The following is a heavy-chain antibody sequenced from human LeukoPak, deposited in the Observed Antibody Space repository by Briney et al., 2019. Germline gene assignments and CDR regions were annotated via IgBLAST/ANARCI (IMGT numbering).Heavy chain of an antibody. D-gene: IGHD3-9*01. J-gene: IGHJ4*02. CDR1: GLTFRSYA. Sequence: GGSLRLSCTASGLTFRSYAMSWVRQAPGKGLEWVSAISGSGGSTYYADSVKGRFTISRDNSKNTLYLQMNSLRAEDTAVYYCAKGLDRHYDILTGYYNPFDYWGQGTLVTVPS. CDR2: ISGSGGST. V-gene: IGHV3-23*01. CDR3: AKGLDRHYDILTGYYNPFDY.